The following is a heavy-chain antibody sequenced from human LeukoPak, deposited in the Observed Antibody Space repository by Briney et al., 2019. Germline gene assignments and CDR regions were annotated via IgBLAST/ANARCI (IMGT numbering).Heavy chain of an antibody. J-gene: IGHJ1*01. CDR2: ISSNGGTT. V-gene: IGHV3-64D*06. Sequence: GGSLRLSCSASGFTFSSYAMHWVRQAPGKGLEYVPGISSNGGTTYYADSVKGRFTISRDNSKNTLYLQMSSLRAEDTAVYYCVKDGGQHYAEFFHHWGQGTLVTVSS. CDR3: VKDGGQHYAEFFHH. CDR1: GFTFSSYA. D-gene: IGHD3-16*01.